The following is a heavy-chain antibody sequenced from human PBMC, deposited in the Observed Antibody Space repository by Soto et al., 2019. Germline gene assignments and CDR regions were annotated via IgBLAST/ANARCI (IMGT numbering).Heavy chain of an antibody. D-gene: IGHD2-8*01. V-gene: IGHV3-73*02. CDR1: GFTFSGSA. CDR2: IRSKANSYAT. CDR3: TRGYCTNGVCYKDY. Sequence: EVQLVESGGGLVQPGGSLKLSCVASGFTFSGSAMHWVRQASGKGLEWVGRIRSKANSYATAYAASVKGRFTISRDDSKNTAYLQMNSLKTEDTAVYYCTRGYCTNGVCYKDYWGQGTLVTVSS. J-gene: IGHJ4*02.